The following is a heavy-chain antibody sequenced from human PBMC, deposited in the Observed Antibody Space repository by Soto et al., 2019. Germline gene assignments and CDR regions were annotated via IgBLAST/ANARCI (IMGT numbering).Heavy chain of an antibody. CDR1: GGSFSGYY. CDR2: INHSGST. Sequence: SETLSLTCAVYGGSFSGYYWSWIRQPPGKGLEWIGEINHSGSTNYNPSLESRVTISADTSKNQFSLKLSSVTAADTAVYYCARRGWRPKLFDYWGQGTRVTVSS. V-gene: IGHV4-34*01. D-gene: IGHD3-22*01. CDR3: ARRGWRPKLFDY. J-gene: IGHJ4*02.